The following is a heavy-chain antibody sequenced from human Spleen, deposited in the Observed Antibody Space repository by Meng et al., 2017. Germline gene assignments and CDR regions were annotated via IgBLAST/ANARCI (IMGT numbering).Heavy chain of an antibody. Sequence: QVQLVECGGGVIKLARYLTLSCATSGIRQAPDKGLEWVATVSHYGESDCPADSVRGRFFISRDNSKNTVYLQITRLRPEDTAVYYCARDKSHYDGSSGWFDPWGQGTLVTVSS. CDR2: VSHYGESD. CDR1: GI. V-gene: IGHV3-30*04. D-gene: IGHD1-26*01. CDR3: ARDKSHYDGSSGWFDP. J-gene: IGHJ5*02.